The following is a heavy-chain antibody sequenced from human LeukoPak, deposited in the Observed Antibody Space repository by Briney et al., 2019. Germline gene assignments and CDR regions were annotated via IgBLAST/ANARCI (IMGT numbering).Heavy chain of an antibody. CDR2: ISWNSGSI. CDR3: AKVSIAAAGGAFDI. V-gene: IGHV3-9*01. CDR1: GFTFDDYA. Sequence: PGRSLRLSCAASGFTFDDYAMHWVRHAPGKGLEWVSGISWNSGSIGYADSVKGRFTISRDNAKNSLYLQMNSLRAEDTALYYCAKVSIAAAGGAFDIWGQGTMVTVSS. D-gene: IGHD6-13*01. J-gene: IGHJ3*02.